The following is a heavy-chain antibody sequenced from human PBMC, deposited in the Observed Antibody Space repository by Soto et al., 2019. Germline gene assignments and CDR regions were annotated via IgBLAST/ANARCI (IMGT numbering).Heavy chain of an antibody. V-gene: IGHV4-30-4*08. Sequence: PLETLSLTRPVSGGSISSGGYYWSWNRQHPGKGLEWIGYIYYSGSIYYNPSLKSRVTISVDTSKNQFSLKLSSVTAADTAVYYCARAFDSSGYYPHDAFDIWGQGTMVTVSS. CDR1: GGSISSGGYY. J-gene: IGHJ3*02. CDR3: ARAFDSSGYYPHDAFDI. CDR2: IYYSGSI. D-gene: IGHD3-22*01.